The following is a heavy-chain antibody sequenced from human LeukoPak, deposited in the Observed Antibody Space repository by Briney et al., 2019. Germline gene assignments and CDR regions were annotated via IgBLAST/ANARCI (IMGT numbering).Heavy chain of an antibody. CDR1: GFTFTSYT. D-gene: IGHD3-22*01. J-gene: IGHJ4*02. CDR3: ARDLRTTMITSLGY. Sequence: TGGSLRLSCAASGFTFTSYTMNWVRQAPGKGLEWVSSISSSSTYIYYADSVEGRFTISRDNAENSLFLEMNSLRAEDKAVYYCARDLRTTMITSLGYWGQGTLVTVSS. V-gene: IGHV3-21*01. CDR2: ISSSSTYI.